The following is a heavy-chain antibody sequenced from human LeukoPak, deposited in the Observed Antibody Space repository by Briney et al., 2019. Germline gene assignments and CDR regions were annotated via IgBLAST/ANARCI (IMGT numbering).Heavy chain of an antibody. CDR1: GYTFTDHY. V-gene: IGHV1-2*02. J-gene: IGHJ4*02. CDR2: INPNGGDT. CDR3: ARDRSLLTMVWFDF. D-gene: IGHD3-10*01. Sequence: GASVTVSCKASGYTFTDHYMHWVRQAPGQGLEWMGWINPNGGDTRSAQNFQDRVTMTRDMSTRTFYMDLSNLRSDDTAVYFCARDRSLLTMVWFDFWGQGTLVTVSS.